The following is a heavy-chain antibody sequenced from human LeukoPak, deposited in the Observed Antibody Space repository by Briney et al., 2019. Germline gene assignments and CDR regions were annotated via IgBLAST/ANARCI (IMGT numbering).Heavy chain of an antibody. V-gene: IGHV1-2*04. CDR2: INPNSGGT. Sequence: ASVKVSCKASGYTFTGYYMHWVRQAPGQGLEWMGWINPNSGGTNYAQKFQGWVTMTRDTSISTAYMELSRLRSDDTAVYYCARDGYYGSGSYAHWGQGTLVTVSS. CDR3: ARDGYYGSGSYAH. J-gene: IGHJ4*02. CDR1: GYTFTGYY. D-gene: IGHD3-10*01.